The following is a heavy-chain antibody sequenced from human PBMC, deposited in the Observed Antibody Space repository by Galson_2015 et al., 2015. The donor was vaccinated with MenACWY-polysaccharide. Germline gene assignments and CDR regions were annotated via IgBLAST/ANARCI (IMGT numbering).Heavy chain of an antibody. V-gene: IGHV3-7*01. J-gene: IGHJ5*02. D-gene: IGHD1-14*01. Sequence: SLRLSCAASRFNFNTNWMTWVRQAPGKGLEWVALINPDGSQTEYVDSVKGRFAISRDNSKNSLFLQMNSLRAEDTAVYYCARDPNRGNSFGPWGQGTLATVSS. CDR3: ARDPNRGNSFGP. CDR1: RFNFNTNW. CDR2: INPDGSQT.